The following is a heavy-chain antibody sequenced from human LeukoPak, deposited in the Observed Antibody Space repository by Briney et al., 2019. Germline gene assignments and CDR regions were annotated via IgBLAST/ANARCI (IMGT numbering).Heavy chain of an antibody. Sequence: PSETLSLTCTVSGGSISSSSYYWGWIRQPPGKGLEWIGSIYYSGRTYYNPSLKSRVTISVDTSKNQFSLKLSSVTAADTAVYYCAIGRMRLRSRTAGYYFDYWGQGTLVTVSS. CDR1: GGSISSSSYY. J-gene: IGHJ4*02. CDR2: IYYSGRT. D-gene: IGHD5-12*01. V-gene: IGHV4-39*01. CDR3: AIGRMRLRSRTAGYYFDY.